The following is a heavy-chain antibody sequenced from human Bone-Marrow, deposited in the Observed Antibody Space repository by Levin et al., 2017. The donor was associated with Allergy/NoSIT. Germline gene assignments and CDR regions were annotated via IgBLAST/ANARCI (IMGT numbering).Heavy chain of an antibody. V-gene: IGHV6-1*01. CDR3: ARVALSSSSVNYYYYYGMDV. CDR1: GDSVSSNSAA. CDR2: TYYRSKWYN. Sequence: SQTLSLTCAISGDSVSSNSAAWNWIRQSPSRGLEWLGRTYYRSKWYNDYAVSVKSRITINPDTSKNQFSLQLNSVTPEDTAVYYCARVALSSSSVNYYYYYGMDVWGQGTTVTVSS. D-gene: IGHD6-13*01. J-gene: IGHJ6*02.